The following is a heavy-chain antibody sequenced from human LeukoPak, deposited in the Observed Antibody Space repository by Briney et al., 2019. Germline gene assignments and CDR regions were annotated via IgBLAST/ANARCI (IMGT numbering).Heavy chain of an antibody. V-gene: IGHV3-30*18. CDR3: VKGLVQTTMSYSVDY. D-gene: IGHD1-1*01. Sequence: GRSLGLSCAASGFTFTNYAMHWVRQTPGKGLEWVALISSDGSKNIYADPVKGRFTVSRDNSKNTLYLQMNSLRAEDTAVYYCVKGLVQTTMSYSVDYWGQGALVTVSS. CDR2: ISSDGSKN. J-gene: IGHJ4*02. CDR1: GFTFTNYA.